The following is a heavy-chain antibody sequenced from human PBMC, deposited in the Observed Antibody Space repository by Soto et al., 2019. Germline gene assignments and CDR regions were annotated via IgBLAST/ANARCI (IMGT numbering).Heavy chain of an antibody. J-gene: IGHJ4*02. CDR2: ISWNSGNV. Sequence: GGSLRLSCAASGFTFDDYAMHWVRQAPGKGLEWVSVISWNSGNVGYVDSVKGRFTISRDNAKNSLYLQMNSLRPEDTALYYCAKETGNWNDGTSYYFDYWGQGTLVTVSS. V-gene: IGHV3-9*01. CDR1: GFTFDDYA. D-gene: IGHD1-1*01. CDR3: AKETGNWNDGTSYYFDY.